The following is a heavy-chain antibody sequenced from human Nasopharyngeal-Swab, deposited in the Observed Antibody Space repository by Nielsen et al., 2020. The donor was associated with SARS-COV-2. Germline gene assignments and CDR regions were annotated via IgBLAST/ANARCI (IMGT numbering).Heavy chain of an antibody. CDR2: IDPSDSYT. J-gene: IGHJ4*02. CDR3: ARHPGGGIAAAD. CDR1: GYSFTSYW. D-gene: IGHD6-13*01. Sequence: GGSLRLSCKGSGYSFTSYWISWVRQMPGKGLEWMGRIDPSDSYTNYSPSFQGHVTISADKSISTAYLQWSSLKASYTAMYYCARHPGGGIAAADWGQGTLVTVSS. V-gene: IGHV5-10-1*01.